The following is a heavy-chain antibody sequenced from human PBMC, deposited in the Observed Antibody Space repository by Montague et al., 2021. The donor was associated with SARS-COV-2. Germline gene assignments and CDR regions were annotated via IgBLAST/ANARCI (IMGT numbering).Heavy chain of an antibody. Sequence: SETLSLTCTVSGGSISSSSYYWGWIRQPPGKGLERIGSIYYSGSTXYNPSLKSRVTISVDTSKNQFSLKLSSVTAADTAVYYCARHGSSGYFDWLGDWGQGTLVTVSS. D-gene: IGHD3-9*01. CDR3: ARHGSSGYFDWLGD. J-gene: IGHJ4*02. V-gene: IGHV4-39*01. CDR1: GGSISSSSYY. CDR2: IYYSGST.